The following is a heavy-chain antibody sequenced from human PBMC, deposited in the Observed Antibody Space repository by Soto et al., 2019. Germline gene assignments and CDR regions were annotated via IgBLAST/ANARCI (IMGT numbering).Heavy chain of an antibody. CDR2: IKQGGSGK. CDR3: ARDRGWDTYDY. D-gene: IGHD5-18*01. Sequence: EVQLVESGGGLVQPGGSLRLSCAASGCTLSTYWMTWVRQAPGKGLEWVANIKQGGSGKYYVDSVKGRFTISRDNAKNSLFLQMNNLRAEDTAVYYCARDRGWDTYDYWGQGTLVTVSS. CDR1: GCTLSTYW. V-gene: IGHV3-7*01. J-gene: IGHJ4*02.